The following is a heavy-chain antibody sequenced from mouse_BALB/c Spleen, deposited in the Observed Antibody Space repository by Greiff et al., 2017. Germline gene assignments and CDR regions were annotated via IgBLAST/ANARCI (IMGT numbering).Heavy chain of an antibody. CDR3: ARPGAYGLWFAY. Sequence: EVKLQESGGGLVQPGGSLKLSCAASGFDFSRYWMSWVRQAPGKGLEWIGEINPDSSTINYTPSLKDKFIISRDNAKNTLYLQMSKVRSEDTALYYCARPGAYGLWFAYWGQGTLVTVSA. CDR2: INPDSSTI. CDR1: GFDFSRYW. V-gene: IGHV4-1*02. J-gene: IGHJ3*01. D-gene: IGHD1-1*01.